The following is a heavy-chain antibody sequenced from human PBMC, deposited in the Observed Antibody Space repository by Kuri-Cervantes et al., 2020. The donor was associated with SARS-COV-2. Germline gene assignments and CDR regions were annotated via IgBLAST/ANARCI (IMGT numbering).Heavy chain of an antibody. J-gene: IGHJ4*02. CDR2: INPNGGGT. CDR3: ARDWAYVDPGYFDY. D-gene: IGHD3-10*01. V-gene: IGHV1-2*02. CDR1: GYTFTGYY. Sequence: ASVKVSCKASGYTFTGYYMHWVRQAPGQGLEWMGWINPNGGGTNYAQKFQGRVTMTRDTSISTAYMELSRLRSDDTAVYYCARDWAYVDPGYFDYWGQGTLVTVSS.